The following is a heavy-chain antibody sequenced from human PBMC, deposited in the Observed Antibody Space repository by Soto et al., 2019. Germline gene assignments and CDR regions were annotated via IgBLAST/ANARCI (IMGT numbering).Heavy chain of an antibody. V-gene: IGHV3-23*01. CDR2: ISNSDDST. CDR3: AKGRSGWYYFVY. J-gene: IGHJ4*02. Sequence: GGSLRLSCAASGFTFSSYAMSWVRQAPGKGLEWVSTISNSDDSTYYADSVKGRFTISRDNSKNTLYLQMNSLRAEDTAVYSCAKGRSGWYYFVYWGQGTLVTVSS. CDR1: GFTFSSYA. D-gene: IGHD6-19*01.